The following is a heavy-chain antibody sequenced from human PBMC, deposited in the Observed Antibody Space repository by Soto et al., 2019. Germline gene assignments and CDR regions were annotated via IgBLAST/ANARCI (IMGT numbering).Heavy chain of an antibody. V-gene: IGHV3-23*01. Sequence: GGSLRLSCAASGFTFSSYAMSWVRQAPGKGLEWVSAISGSGGSTYYADSVKGRFTISRDNSKNTLYLQMNSLRAEDTAVYYCAKDQFVAVAGYYYYYGIYVWAQRTTVTVSS. CDR3: AKDQFVAVAGYYYYYGIYV. J-gene: IGHJ6*02. D-gene: IGHD6-13*01. CDR1: GFTFSSYA. CDR2: ISGSGGST.